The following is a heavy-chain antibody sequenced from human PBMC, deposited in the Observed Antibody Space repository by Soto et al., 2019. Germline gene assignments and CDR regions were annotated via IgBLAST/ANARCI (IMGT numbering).Heavy chain of an antibody. CDR3: AYSSTPFDY. D-gene: IGHD6-13*01. V-gene: IGHV3-23*01. Sequence: GGSLRLSCAASGFTFDDYAMSWVRQAPGKGLEWVSAISGSGGSTYYADSVKGRFTISRDNSKNTLYLQMNSLRAEDTAVYYCAYSSTPFDYWGQGTLVTVSS. J-gene: IGHJ4*02. CDR1: GFTFDDYA. CDR2: ISGSGGST.